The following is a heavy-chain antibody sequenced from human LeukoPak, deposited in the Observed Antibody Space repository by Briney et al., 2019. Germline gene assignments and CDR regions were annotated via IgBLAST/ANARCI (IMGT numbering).Heavy chain of an antibody. Sequence: GGSLRLSSSASRVGPRGEPMPSGRQAPGQGLEYVSSIDTNRANTYYADSVKGRFTISRDNSKSTLFLHMSSLRAEDTGVASCDHETGPGPDVGASYSGYFDNWGQGTRVTVSS. D-gene: IGHD3-22*01. J-gene: IGHJ4*02. CDR3: DHETGPGPDVGASYSGYFDN. V-gene: IGHV3-64D*09. CDR1: RVGPRGEP. CDR2: IDTNRANT.